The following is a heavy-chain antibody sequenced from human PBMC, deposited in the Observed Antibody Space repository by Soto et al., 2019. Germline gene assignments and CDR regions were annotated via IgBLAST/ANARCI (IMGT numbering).Heavy chain of an antibody. CDR1: ERSISSYY. CDR2: IYYPGST. J-gene: IGHJ4*02. Sequence: SETLSLTCTVSERSISSYYWSWIRQPPGKGLEWIGYIYYPGSTNYSPSLKSRVTISIDTSKNQFSLKLRSATAADTAVYYCARVYCRSSSCYDVFDYWGQGTPVTV. V-gene: IGHV4-59*08. CDR3: ARVYCRSSSCYDVFDY. D-gene: IGHD2-2*01.